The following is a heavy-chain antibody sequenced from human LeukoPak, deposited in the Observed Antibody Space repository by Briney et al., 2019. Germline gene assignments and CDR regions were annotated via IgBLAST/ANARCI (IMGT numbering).Heavy chain of an antibody. Sequence: NPGGSLRLSCAASGFTFSTYSMNWVRQAPGKGLEWVSSISSGSRYIYYADSVKGRFTISRDNAKNSLYLQMNSLRAEDTAVYYCARDRSGCRSTSCYSLGYNWFDPWGQGTLVTVSS. CDR1: GFTFSTYS. CDR3: ARDRSGCRSTSCYSLGYNWFDP. CDR2: ISSGSRYI. V-gene: IGHV3-21*01. J-gene: IGHJ5*02. D-gene: IGHD2-2*01.